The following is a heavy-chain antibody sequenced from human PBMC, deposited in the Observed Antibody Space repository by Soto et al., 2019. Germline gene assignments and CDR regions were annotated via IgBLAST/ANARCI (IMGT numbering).Heavy chain of an antibody. J-gene: IGHJ6*02. Sequence: QVQLVQSGAEVKKPGSSVKVSCKASRGTFSSYAISWVRQAPGQGLEWMGGIIPIFGTANYAQKFQGRVTITADESTSTAYMELSSLRSEDTAVYYCARDRVELRGKGYYYYGMDVWGQGTTVTVSS. CDR3: ARDRVELRGKGYYYYGMDV. V-gene: IGHV1-69*01. CDR1: RGTFSSYA. D-gene: IGHD1-7*01. CDR2: IIPIFGTA.